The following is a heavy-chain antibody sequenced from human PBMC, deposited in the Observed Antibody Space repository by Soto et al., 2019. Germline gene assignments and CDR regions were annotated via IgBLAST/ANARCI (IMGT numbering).Heavy chain of an antibody. Sequence: PGESLKISCKGSGYTFTNYWIGWVRQMPGKGLEWMGIIYPGDSDTKYNPSFQGQVTISADKSITTTYLQWSSLKASDTALYYCAASIFYYGMDVWGQGTTVTFSS. CDR2: IYPGDSDT. J-gene: IGHJ6*02. V-gene: IGHV5-51*01. CDR1: GYTFTNYW. CDR3: AASIFYYGMDV.